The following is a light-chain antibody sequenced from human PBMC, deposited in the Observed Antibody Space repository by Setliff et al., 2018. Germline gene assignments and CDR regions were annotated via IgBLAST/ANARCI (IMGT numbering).Light chain of an antibody. J-gene: IGLJ1*01. CDR3: CSYAGSSTFV. Sequence: QSVLTQPASVSGSPGQSITISCSGTSSDVGSYNVVSWYQQHPGKAPKLMIYEVTKRPSGVSNRFSGSKSGNTASLTISGLQAEDEADYYCCSYAGSSTFVFGGGTRSPS. CDR2: EVT. CDR1: SSDVGSYNV. V-gene: IGLV2-23*02.